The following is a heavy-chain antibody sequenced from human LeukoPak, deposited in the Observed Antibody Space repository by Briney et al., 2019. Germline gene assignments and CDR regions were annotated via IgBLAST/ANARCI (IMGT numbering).Heavy chain of an antibody. V-gene: IGHV5-51*01. CDR2: IYPGDSDT. J-gene: IGHJ6*02. D-gene: IGHD4-23*01. CDR3: ARLYGGNSRYYYYYGMDV. Sequence: ESLKISCKGSGYSFTSYWIGWVRQMPGKGLEWMGIIYPGDSDTRYSPSFQGQVTISADKSISTAYLQWSSLKASDTAMYYCARLYGGNSRYYYYYGMDVWGQGTTVTVSS. CDR1: GYSFTSYW.